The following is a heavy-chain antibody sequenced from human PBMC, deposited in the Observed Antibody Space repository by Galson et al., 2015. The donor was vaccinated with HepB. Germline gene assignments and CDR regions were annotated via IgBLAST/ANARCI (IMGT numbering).Heavy chain of an antibody. Sequence: SLRLSCAASGFTFSSYAMHWVRQAPGKGLEWVAVISYDGSSKYYADSVKGRFTISRDNSKNTLYLQMNSLRAEDTAVYYCARDRAWLGVYWYFDLWGRGTLVTVSS. V-gene: IGHV3-30-3*01. D-gene: IGHD6-19*01. CDR3: ARDRAWLGVYWYFDL. J-gene: IGHJ2*01. CDR2: ISYDGSSK. CDR1: GFTFSSYA.